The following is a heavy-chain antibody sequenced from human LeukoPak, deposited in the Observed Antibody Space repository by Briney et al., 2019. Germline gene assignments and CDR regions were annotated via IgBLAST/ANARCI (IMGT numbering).Heavy chain of an antibody. V-gene: IGHV1-69*05. D-gene: IGHD3-22*01. CDR3: ARDRKPYYYDSSGYYGFDY. CDR2: IIPIFGTA. J-gene: IGHJ4*02. CDR1: GGTFSSYA. Sequence: ASVKVSCKAPGGTFSSYAISWVRQAPGQGLEWMGRIIPIFGTANYAQKFQGRVTITTDESTSTAYMELSSLRSEDTAVYYCARDRKPYYYDSSGYYGFDYWGQGTLVTVSS.